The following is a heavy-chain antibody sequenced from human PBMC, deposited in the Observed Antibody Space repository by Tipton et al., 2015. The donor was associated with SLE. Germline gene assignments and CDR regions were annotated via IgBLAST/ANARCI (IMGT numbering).Heavy chain of an antibody. Sequence: TLSLTCTVSGGSISSYYWTWIRQPPGKGLECIGYIYYSGSTNYNPSLKSRVTISVDTSKNQFSLKLSSVTAADTAVYYCARGRDNGSGSPQGYWGQGTLVTVSS. D-gene: IGHD3-10*01. CDR3: ARGRDNGSGSPQGY. V-gene: IGHV4-59*12. CDR1: GGSISSYY. J-gene: IGHJ4*02. CDR2: IYYSGST.